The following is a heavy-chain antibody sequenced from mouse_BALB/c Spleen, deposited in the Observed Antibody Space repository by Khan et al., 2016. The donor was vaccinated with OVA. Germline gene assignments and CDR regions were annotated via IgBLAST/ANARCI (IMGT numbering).Heavy chain of an antibody. CDR2: INPNTGYT. CDR1: GYNLTNYW. V-gene: IGHV1-7*01. J-gene: IGHJ4*01. CDR3: ARSPVSYDKGDY. D-gene: IGHD2-12*01. Sequence: QVQLQQSGAELAKPGASVKMSCKASGYNLTNYWMHWLKKSPGQGLEWIGYINPNTGYTEYRQKFRDKATLTADKSSSTAYMQLTSLTSEDSAVYHWARSPVSYDKGDYWGQGTSVTVSS.